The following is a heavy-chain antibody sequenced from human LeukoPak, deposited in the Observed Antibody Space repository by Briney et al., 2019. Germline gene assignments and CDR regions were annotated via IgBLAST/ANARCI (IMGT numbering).Heavy chain of an antibody. V-gene: IGHV3-7*01. CDR3: ARDRGDNSGSYLGYFDY. CDR1: GFTFSSYW. CDR2: MKQDGSEK. Sequence: GGSLRLSCAASGFTFSSYWMSWVRQAPGKGLEWVANMKQDGSEKYYVDSVKGRFTISRDNAKNSLYLQMNSLRAEDTAVYYCARDRGDNSGSYLGYFDYWGQGTLVTVSS. D-gene: IGHD1-26*01. J-gene: IGHJ4*02.